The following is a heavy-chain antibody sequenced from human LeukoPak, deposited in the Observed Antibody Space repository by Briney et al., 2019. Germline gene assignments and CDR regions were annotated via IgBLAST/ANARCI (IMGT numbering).Heavy chain of an antibody. D-gene: IGHD3-16*01. CDR1: GFTFNTYA. V-gene: IGHV3-23*01. CDR3: AKAVDDYFFDY. Sequence: RGSLRLSCAVSGFTFNTYAMSWVRQAPGKGLEWVSGIGGSGGSTYYAKSVKGRFTISRDNSKNTLYLQMNSLRAEDTAAYYCAKAVDDYFFDYWGKGTLVTASS. CDR2: IGGSGGST. J-gene: IGHJ4*02.